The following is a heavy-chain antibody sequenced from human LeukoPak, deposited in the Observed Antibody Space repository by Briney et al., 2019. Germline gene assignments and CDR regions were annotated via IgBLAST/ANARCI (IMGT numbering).Heavy chain of an antibody. J-gene: IGHJ4*02. Sequence: GGSLRLSCAASGFAFNTYAMHWVRQAPGQGLEWVALIWHNGSHKFYSNSVRGQFTISRDNSKNTVSLQMNNLRPEDAAVYYCATEFFGSGSYPAFWAQGTLPTVSS. CDR2: IWHNGSHK. D-gene: IGHD3-10*01. V-gene: IGHV3-33*01. CDR1: GFAFNTYA. CDR3: ATEFFGSGSYPAF.